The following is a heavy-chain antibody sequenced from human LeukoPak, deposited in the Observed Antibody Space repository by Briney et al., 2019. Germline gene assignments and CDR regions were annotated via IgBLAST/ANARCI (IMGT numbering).Heavy chain of an antibody. CDR1: GGSFSGYC. J-gene: IGHJ3*02. Sequence: SETLSLTCAVYGGSFSGYCWSWIRQPPGKGLEWIGEINHSGSTNYNPSLKSRVTISVDTSKNQFSLKLSSVTAADTAVYYCARGHYCSSTSCYGRGAFDIWGQGTMVTVSS. CDR2: INHSGST. V-gene: IGHV4-34*01. CDR3: ARGHYCSSTSCYGRGAFDI. D-gene: IGHD2-2*01.